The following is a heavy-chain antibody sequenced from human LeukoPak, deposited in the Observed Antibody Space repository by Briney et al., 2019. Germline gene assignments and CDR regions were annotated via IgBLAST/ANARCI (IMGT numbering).Heavy chain of an antibody. Sequence: ASVKVSCKASGGTFSSYAISWVRQAPGQGLEWMGGIIPIFGTANYAQKFQGRVTITTDESTSTAYMELSSLRSEDTAVYYCASLPAATRETSYWGQGTLVTVSS. CDR2: IIPIFGTA. CDR1: GGTFSSYA. CDR3: ASLPAATRETSY. D-gene: IGHD2-2*01. J-gene: IGHJ4*02. V-gene: IGHV1-69*05.